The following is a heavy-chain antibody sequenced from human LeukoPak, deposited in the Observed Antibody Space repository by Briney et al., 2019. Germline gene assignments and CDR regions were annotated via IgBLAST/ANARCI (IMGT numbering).Heavy chain of an antibody. CDR2: INGDGSST. CDR3: AREDTGGYGNYFDY. D-gene: IGHD2-8*02. V-gene: IGHV3-74*01. J-gene: IGHJ4*02. Sequence: GGSLRLSCSASGFTFSSYWIHGVRQAPGEGLVWVSRINGDGSSTDYADSVKGRFTISRDKAKNTLYLQMNSLRAEDTAMYYCAREDTGGYGNYFDYWGQGTLVTVSS. CDR1: GFTFSSYW.